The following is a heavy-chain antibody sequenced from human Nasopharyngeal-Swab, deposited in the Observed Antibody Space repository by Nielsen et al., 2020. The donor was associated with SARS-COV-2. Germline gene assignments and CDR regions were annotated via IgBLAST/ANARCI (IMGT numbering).Heavy chain of an antibody. CDR3: ARVNNGGGMVPASYSFFMDV. Sequence: ESLKISCSLNGVSFSGYHWGWIRQSPGKRLEWIGDITRSGNTNYNPALKSRVIMSVATSKGEFSLKLTSVTAADTAIYFCARVNNGGGMVPASYSFFMDVWGKGTSVAVSS. V-gene: IGHV4-34*01. J-gene: IGHJ6*03. CDR1: GVSFSGYH. CDR2: ITRSGNT. D-gene: IGHD3-3*02.